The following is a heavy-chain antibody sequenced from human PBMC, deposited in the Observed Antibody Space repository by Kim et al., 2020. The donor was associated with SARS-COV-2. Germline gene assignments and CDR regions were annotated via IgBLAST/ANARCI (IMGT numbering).Heavy chain of an antibody. CDR3: ARGIAATTTYAFEI. V-gene: IGHV4-61*01. Sequence: SETLSLTCTVSGGSVSSGSYYWSWIRQPPGKGLEWIGYIYYSGSTTYNSSLKSRVTMSVDTSKNQFSLRLSSVTAADTAVYYCARGIAATTTYAFEIWGQGTRVTVST. CDR2: IYYSGST. D-gene: IGHD6-13*01. CDR1: GGSVSSGSYY. J-gene: IGHJ3*02.